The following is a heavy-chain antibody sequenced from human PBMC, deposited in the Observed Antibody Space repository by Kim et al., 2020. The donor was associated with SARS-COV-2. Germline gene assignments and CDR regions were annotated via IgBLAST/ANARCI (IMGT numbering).Heavy chain of an antibody. Sequence: GGSLRLSCAASGFTFSSYGMHWVRQAPGKGLEWVAVISYDGSNKYYADSVKGRFTISRDNSKNTLYLQMNSLRAEDTAVYYCARGKGVTTSPGVYYFDY. CDR3: ARGKGVTTSPGVYYFDY. CDR2: ISYDGSNK. D-gene: IGHD4-17*01. V-gene: IGHV3-33*05. CDR1: GFTFSSYG. J-gene: IGHJ4*01.